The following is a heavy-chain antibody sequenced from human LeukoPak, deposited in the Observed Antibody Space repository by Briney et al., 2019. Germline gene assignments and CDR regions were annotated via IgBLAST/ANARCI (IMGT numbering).Heavy chain of an antibody. V-gene: IGHV4-31*03. D-gene: IGHD3-10*01. CDR2: IYYSGST. J-gene: IGHJ6*02. CDR3: ARARVLTNFYYYYGMDV. CDR1: GGSISSGDYY. Sequence: SETLSLTCTVSGGSISSGDYYWSWIRQHPGKGLEWIGYIYYSGSTYYNPSLKSRVTISVDTSKNQFSLKLSSVTAADTAVYYCARARVLTNFYYYYGMDVWGQGTTVTVSS.